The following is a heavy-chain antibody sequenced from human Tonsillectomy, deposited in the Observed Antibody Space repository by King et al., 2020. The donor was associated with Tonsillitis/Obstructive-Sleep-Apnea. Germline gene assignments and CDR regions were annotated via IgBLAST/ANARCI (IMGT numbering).Heavy chain of an antibody. D-gene: IGHD2-15*01. CDR2: IFSNDEK. J-gene: IGHJ4*02. V-gene: IGHV2-26*01. Sequence: VTLKESGPVLVKPTETLTLTCTVSGFSLSNARMGVSWIRQPPGKALEWLAHIFSNDEKSYSTSLKSRLTISKDTSKSQVVLTMTNMDPLDTATYYCARMVVAATRPPYGDYIDNYWRQGTLVTVSS. CDR1: GFSLSNARMG. CDR3: ARMVVAATRPPYGDYIDNY.